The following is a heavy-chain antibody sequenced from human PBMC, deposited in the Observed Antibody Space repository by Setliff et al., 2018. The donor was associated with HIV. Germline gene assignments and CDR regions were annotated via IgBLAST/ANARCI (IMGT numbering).Heavy chain of an antibody. CDR3: ARLYYGVRGWFDP. CDR1: GDSISSGSKY. V-gene: IGHV4-61*02. CDR2: IYSSGST. Sequence: SETLSLTCTVSGDSISSGSKYWTWIRQPAGKGLEWIGRIYSSGSTDYNPSLKSRATVSLDTSKNQFSLKLNSVTAADTAVYYCARLYYGVRGWFDPWGQGTLVNVSS. J-gene: IGHJ5*02. D-gene: IGHD3-22*01.